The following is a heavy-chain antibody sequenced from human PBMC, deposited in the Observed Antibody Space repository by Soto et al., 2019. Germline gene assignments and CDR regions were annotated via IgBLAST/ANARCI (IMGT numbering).Heavy chain of an antibody. CDR1: GYTFTGYY. J-gene: IGHJ4*02. CDR3: ARDHYYDSSGYLPYFAY. V-gene: IGHV1-2*04. Sequence: ASVKVSCKASGYTFTGYYMHWVRQAPGQGLEWMGWINPNSGGTNYAQKFQGWVTMTRDTSISTAYMELSRLRSDDTAVYYCARDHYYDSSGYLPYFAYWGQGTLVTVSS. CDR2: INPNSGGT. D-gene: IGHD3-22*01.